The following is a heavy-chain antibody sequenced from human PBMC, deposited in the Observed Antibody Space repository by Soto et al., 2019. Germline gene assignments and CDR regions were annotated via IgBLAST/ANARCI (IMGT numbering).Heavy chain of an antibody. CDR2: IYYSGST. CDR3: ARGVVVPAAMLPYFDY. D-gene: IGHD2-2*01. Sequence: SETLSLTCTVSGGSVSSGSYYWSWIRQPPGKGLEWIGYIYYSGSTNYNPSLKSRVTISVDTSKNQFSLKLSSVTAADTAVFYCARGVVVPAAMLPYFDYWGQGTLVTVSS. CDR1: GGSVSSGSYY. V-gene: IGHV4-61*01. J-gene: IGHJ4*02.